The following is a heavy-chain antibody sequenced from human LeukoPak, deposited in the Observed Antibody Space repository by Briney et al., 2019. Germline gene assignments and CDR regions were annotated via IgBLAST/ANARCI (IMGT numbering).Heavy chain of an antibody. J-gene: IGHJ4*02. D-gene: IGHD6-6*01. CDR3: ARTFSSSSAY. CDR2: INPNSGGT. Sequence: ASVKVSCKTSGYTVIDFHMQRVRQAPGQGLEWMGWINPNSGGTYYSQKFQGRVTMTRDTSIRTAYMELSRLRSDDTAVYYCARTFSSSSAYWGQGTLVTVSS. CDR1: GYTVIDFH. V-gene: IGHV1-2*02.